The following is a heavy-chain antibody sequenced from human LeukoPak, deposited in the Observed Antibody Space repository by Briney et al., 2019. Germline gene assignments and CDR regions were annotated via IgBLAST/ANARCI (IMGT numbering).Heavy chain of an antibody. Sequence: PGGSLRLSCAASGYTFSRTHWVRQGPGKGLVWVSRINEDGSSTSYAESVRGRFTISRDNAKNTLYLQMNSLRAEDAAVYYCTTDTFGARDSWGQGTLVTVSS. CDR1: GYTFSR. J-gene: IGHJ4*02. CDR2: INEDGSST. CDR3: TTDTFGARDS. D-gene: IGHD3-10*01. V-gene: IGHV3-74*01.